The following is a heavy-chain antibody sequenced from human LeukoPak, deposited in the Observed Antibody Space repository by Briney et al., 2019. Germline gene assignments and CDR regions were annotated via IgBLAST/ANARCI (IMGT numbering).Heavy chain of an antibody. CDR1: GYTFTGYY. V-gene: IGHV1-2*02. J-gene: IGHJ5*02. Sequence: GASVKVSCKASGYTFTGYYMHWVRQAPGQGLEWMGWINPNNGGTNYAQKFQGRVTMTRDTSISTAYMELSRLRSDDTAVYYCARVLLFRWDCSSTSCYSGWFDPWGQGTLVTVSS. CDR3: ARVLLFRWDCSSTSCYSGWFDP. D-gene: IGHD2-2*01. CDR2: INPNNGGT.